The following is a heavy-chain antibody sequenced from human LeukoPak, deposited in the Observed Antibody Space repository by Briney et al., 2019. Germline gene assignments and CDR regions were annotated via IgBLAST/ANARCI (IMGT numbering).Heavy chain of an antibody. CDR2: INHSGST. D-gene: IGHD2-15*01. CDR1: GGSFSGYY. V-gene: IGHV4-34*01. J-gene: IGHJ4*02. CDR3: ARGFLSCSGGSCYFDY. Sequence: SETLSLTCAVYGGSFSGYYWSWIRQPPGKGLEWIGEINHSGSTNYNPSLKSRVTISVDTSKNQFSLELSPVTAADTAVYYCARGFLSCSGGSCYFDYWGQGTLVTVSS.